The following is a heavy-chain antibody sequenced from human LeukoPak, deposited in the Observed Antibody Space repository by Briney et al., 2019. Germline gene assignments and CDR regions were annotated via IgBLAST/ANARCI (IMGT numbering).Heavy chain of an antibody. CDR1: GFTFSSYG. CDR3: ARDPPIFGVGTNYYYGMDV. J-gene: IGHJ6*02. CDR2: VWYDGSNK. V-gene: IGHV3-33*01. Sequence: GSLRLSCAASGFTFSSYGMHWVRQAPGKGLEWVAGVWYDGSNKYYADSVKGRFTISRDNSKNTLYLQMNSLRDEDTAVYYCARDPPIFGVGTNYYYGMDVWGQGTTVTVSS. D-gene: IGHD3-3*01.